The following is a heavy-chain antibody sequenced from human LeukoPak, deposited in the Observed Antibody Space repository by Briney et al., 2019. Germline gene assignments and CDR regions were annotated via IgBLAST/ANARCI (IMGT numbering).Heavy chain of an antibody. CDR3: AVQVAGTGY. CDR1: GGPFSGYY. Sequence: SETLSLTCAVYGGPFSGYYWSWIRQPPGKGLEWIGEINHSGSTNYNPSLKSRVTISVDTSKNQFSLKLSSVTAADTAVYYCAVQVAGTGYWGQGTLVTVSS. J-gene: IGHJ4*02. CDR2: INHSGST. V-gene: IGHV4-34*01. D-gene: IGHD6-19*01.